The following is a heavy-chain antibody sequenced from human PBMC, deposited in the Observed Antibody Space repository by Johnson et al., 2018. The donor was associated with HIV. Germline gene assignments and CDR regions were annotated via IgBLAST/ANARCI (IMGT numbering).Heavy chain of an antibody. Sequence: VQLVESGGGLIQPGGSLRLSCAASGFTVSSYYMTWVRQAPGKGLEWVAVMSYDGSYKYSVDSVKGRFTISRDNAKNSLYLQMNSLRAEATAVYYCEREYDAFDIWGQGTMVTVSS. CDR2: MSYDGSYK. J-gene: IGHJ3*02. CDR1: GFTVSSYY. CDR3: EREYDAFDI. V-gene: IGHV3-7*01.